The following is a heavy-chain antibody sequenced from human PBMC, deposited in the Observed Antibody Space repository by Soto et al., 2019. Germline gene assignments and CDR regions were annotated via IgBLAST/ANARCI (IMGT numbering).Heavy chain of an antibody. CDR3: ARVDSSSSPPY. V-gene: IGHV1-69*02. Sequence: ASVKVSCKASGGTFSSYTISWVRQAPGQGLEWMGRIIPILGIANYAQKFQGRVTITADKSTSTAYMELSSLRSEDTAVYYCARVDSSSSPPYWGQGTLVTVSS. CDR1: GGTFSSYT. CDR2: IIPILGIA. J-gene: IGHJ4*02. D-gene: IGHD6-13*01.